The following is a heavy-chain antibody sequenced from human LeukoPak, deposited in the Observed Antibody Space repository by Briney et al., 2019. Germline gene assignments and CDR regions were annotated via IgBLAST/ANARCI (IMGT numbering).Heavy chain of an antibody. Sequence: GGSLRLSCSASGFIFSTYGMHWVRQAPGKGLEWVAFIRNDKSSEHYADSVKGRFTISRDNSKNTLYLQVNSLRPEDTAVYYCAKRISGAYYSLLDYWGQGTLVIVSS. CDR2: IRNDKSSE. CDR3: AKRISGAYYSLLDY. V-gene: IGHV3-30*02. CDR1: GFIFSTYG. D-gene: IGHD1-26*01. J-gene: IGHJ4*02.